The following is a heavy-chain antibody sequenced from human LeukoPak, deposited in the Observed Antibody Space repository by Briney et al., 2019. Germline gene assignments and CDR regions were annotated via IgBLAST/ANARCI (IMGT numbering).Heavy chain of an antibody. Sequence: GESRQLSWAASGFSVNNYAMNWVRPPPGKGLGWVWGISSRDTPYYADSVKGRFTISRDTSKNIMYLQMNSLRADDTAVYYCARRGQSGYGDWGLWGQGTLVTVSS. CDR3: ARRGQSGYGDWGL. CDR1: GFSVNNYA. V-gene: IGHV3-23*01. CDR2: ISSRDTP. D-gene: IGHD5-12*01. J-gene: IGHJ4*02.